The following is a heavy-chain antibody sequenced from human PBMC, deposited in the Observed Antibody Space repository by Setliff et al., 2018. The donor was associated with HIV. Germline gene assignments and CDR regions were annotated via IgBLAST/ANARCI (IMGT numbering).Heavy chain of an antibody. D-gene: IGHD3-9*01. J-gene: IGHJ6*03. Sequence: PSETLSLTCTVSGGSISSYYWSWIRQPAGKGLEWIGHIYTTGSTKYNPSLKRRVTMPVDTSKNHFSLNLRSVTAADTAVYYCARGFTNYDILTGYPRAPYYYFYMDVWGKGTTVTV. CDR1: GGSISSYY. CDR2: IYTTGST. CDR3: ARGFTNYDILTGYPRAPYYYFYMDV. V-gene: IGHV4-4*07.